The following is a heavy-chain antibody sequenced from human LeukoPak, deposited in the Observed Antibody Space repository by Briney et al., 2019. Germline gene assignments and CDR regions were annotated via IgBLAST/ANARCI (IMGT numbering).Heavy chain of an antibody. CDR1: GFTFNTHA. J-gene: IGHJ6*03. V-gene: IGHV3-7*01. CDR3: ARVEQLVRYYYYYYYMDV. Sequence: GGSLRLSCEASGFTFNTHAMSWVRQAPGKGLEWVANIKQDGSEKYYVDSVKGRFTISRDNAKNSLYLQMNSLRAEDTAVYYCARVEQLVRYYYYYYYMDVWGKGTTVTVSS. D-gene: IGHD6-13*01. CDR2: IKQDGSEK.